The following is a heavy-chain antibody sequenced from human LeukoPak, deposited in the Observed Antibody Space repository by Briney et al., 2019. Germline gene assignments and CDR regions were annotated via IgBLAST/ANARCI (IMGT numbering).Heavy chain of an antibody. CDR2: IYTSGST. Sequence: SETLSLTCTVSGGSISSYYWSWIRQPAGKGLEWIGRIYTSGSTNYNPSLKSRVTMSVDTSKNQFSLKLSSVTAADTAVYYCARVDCSSTSCYSLNWFDPWGQGTLVTVSS. CDR1: GGSISSYY. D-gene: IGHD2-2*01. CDR3: ARVDCSSTSCYSLNWFDP. J-gene: IGHJ5*02. V-gene: IGHV4-4*07.